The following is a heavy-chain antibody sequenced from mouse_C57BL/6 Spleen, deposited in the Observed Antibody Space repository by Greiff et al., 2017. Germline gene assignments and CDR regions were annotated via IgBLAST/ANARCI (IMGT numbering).Heavy chain of an antibody. CDR1: GYSITSGYY. Sequence: ESGPGLVKPSQSLSLTCSVTGYSITSGYYWNWIRQFPGNKLEWMGYISYDGSNNYNPSLKNRISITRDTSKNQFFLKLNSVTTEDTATYYCAREVYYSNYYFDYWGQGTTLTVSS. V-gene: IGHV3-6*01. CDR2: ISYDGSN. J-gene: IGHJ2*01. D-gene: IGHD2-5*01. CDR3: AREVYYSNYYFDY.